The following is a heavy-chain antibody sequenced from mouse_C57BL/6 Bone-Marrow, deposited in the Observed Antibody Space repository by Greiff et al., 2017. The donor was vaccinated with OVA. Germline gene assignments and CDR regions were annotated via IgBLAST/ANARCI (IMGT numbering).Heavy chain of an antibody. V-gene: IGHV1-81*01. CDR2: IYPRSGNT. CDR1: GYTFPSYG. Sequence: QVHVKQSGAELARPGASVKLSCKASGYTFPSYGISWVKQRTGQGLEWIGEIYPRSGNTYYNEKFKGKATLAADKSSRTAYMELRSLTSEDSAVYFCAPYYGSSPFDYGGQGTTLTVSS. D-gene: IGHD1-1*01. J-gene: IGHJ2*01. CDR3: APYYGSSPFDY.